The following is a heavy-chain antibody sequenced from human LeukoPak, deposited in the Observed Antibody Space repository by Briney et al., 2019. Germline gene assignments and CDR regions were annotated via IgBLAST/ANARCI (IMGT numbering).Heavy chain of an antibody. Sequence: SETLSLTCAVYGGSFSGNYWSWIRQPPGKGLEWIGETDHGGNTKYNPSLKSRVTISVDTSKNQFSLKLTSVTATDTAVYYCARSPPPGATAYGAVDSWGRGSLVTVSS. CDR1: GGSFSGNY. CDR2: TDHGGNT. CDR3: ARSPPPGATAYGAVDS. D-gene: IGHD3-10*01. J-gene: IGHJ5*01. V-gene: IGHV4-34*01.